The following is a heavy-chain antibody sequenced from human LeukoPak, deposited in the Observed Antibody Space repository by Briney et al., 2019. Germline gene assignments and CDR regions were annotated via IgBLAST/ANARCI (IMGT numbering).Heavy chain of an antibody. CDR3: ARVAGKPDY. J-gene: IGHJ4*02. Sequence: SETLSLTCTVSGGSIRGSNYYWGWIRQPPGKGLQWIGGIYYTGSTYYNPSLKSRVTISVDTSKNQFSLKLSSVTAADTAVYYCARVAGKPDYWGQGTLVTVSS. CDR1: GGSIRGSNYY. V-gene: IGHV4-39*01. D-gene: IGHD3-10*01. CDR2: IYYTGST.